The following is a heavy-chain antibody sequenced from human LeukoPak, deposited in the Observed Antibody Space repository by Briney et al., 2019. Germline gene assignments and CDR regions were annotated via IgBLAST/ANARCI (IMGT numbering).Heavy chain of an antibody. Sequence: GGSLRLSCAASGFTFSSYAMSWVRQAPGKGLEWVSAISGSGGSTYYADSVKGRFTISRDNAKNSLYLQMNSLRAEDTAVYYCARSSGFVVTTARYFDYWGQGTLVTVSS. V-gene: IGHV3-23*01. D-gene: IGHD4-17*01. CDR2: ISGSGGST. CDR3: ARSSGFVVTTARYFDY. CDR1: GFTFSSYA. J-gene: IGHJ4*02.